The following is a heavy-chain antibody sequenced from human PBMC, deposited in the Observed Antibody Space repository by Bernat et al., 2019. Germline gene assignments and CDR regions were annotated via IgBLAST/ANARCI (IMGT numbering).Heavy chain of an antibody. CDR1: GGSISSSSYY. D-gene: IGHD6-13*01. J-gene: IGHJ4*02. V-gene: IGHV4-39*01. CDR2: IYYSGNT. Sequence: QLQLQESGPGLVKPSETLSLTCTVSGGSISSSSYYWGWIRQPPGKGLEWIGTIYYSGNTYYNPSLKSRVTISRDTAKIQFSRKLGSVTAADTAVYYCERHRFSSSHPPLDYWGQGTLVTVSA. CDR3: ERHRFSSSHPPLDY.